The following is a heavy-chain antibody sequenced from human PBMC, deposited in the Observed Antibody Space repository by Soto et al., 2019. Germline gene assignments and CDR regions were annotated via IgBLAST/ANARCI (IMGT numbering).Heavy chain of an antibody. V-gene: IGHV4-34*01. Sequence: QVQLQQWGAGLLKPSETLSLTCAVYGGSFSGYYWSWIRQPPGKGLEWIGEVNHSGSTTYNSSLRSRVTISVDTASNKFSLRLTSATAADTAVYFCAGTGPTYGFDVWGQGTLVSVSS. CDR2: VNHSGST. D-gene: IGHD2-8*02. CDR1: GGSFSGYY. CDR3: AGTGPTYGFDV. J-gene: IGHJ3*01.